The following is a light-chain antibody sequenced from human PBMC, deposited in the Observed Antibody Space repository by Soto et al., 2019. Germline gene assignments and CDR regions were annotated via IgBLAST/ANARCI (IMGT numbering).Light chain of an antibody. J-gene: IGKJ1*01. CDR1: QSVSSS. V-gene: IGKV3-20*01. CDR2: GAS. CDR3: QQYGSSTRT. Sequence: EIVLTQSPATLSWSPGGRATLSCRASQSVSSSLAWYQQKPGQAPRLVMYGASNRAIGIPDRLSGSGSGTDLTLTISRMQDEDFEVYFCQQYGSSTRTFGHGTKVDIK.